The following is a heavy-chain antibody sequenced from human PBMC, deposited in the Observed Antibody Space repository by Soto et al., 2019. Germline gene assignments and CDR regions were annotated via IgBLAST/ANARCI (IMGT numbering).Heavy chain of an antibody. J-gene: IGHJ6*02. CDR2: IYHAGSV. V-gene: IGHV4-38-2*01. CDR3: ARTFDYYGMDV. Sequence: LRRGVVGYNIVDGGYWPWIRQSPGKGLEWIGGIYHAGSVYYNPSLNSRVAVSLDTSKNHFSLKLTSVTAADTAVYYCARTFDYYGMDVCGQAT. CDR1: GYNIVDGGY.